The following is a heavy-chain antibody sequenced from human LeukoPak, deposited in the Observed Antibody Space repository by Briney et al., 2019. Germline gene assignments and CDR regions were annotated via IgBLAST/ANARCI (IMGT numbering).Heavy chain of an antibody. CDR3: ARDIVVGGSYYYGMDV. J-gene: IGHJ6*02. Sequence: GASVKVSCKASGYTFTGYYMHWVRQAPGQGLEWIGWINPNSGGTNYAQKFQGWVTMTRDTSISTAYMELSRLRSDDTAVYYCARDIVVGGSYYYGMDVWGQGTTVTVSS. CDR1: GYTFTGYY. V-gene: IGHV1-2*04. D-gene: IGHD2-15*01. CDR2: INPNSGGT.